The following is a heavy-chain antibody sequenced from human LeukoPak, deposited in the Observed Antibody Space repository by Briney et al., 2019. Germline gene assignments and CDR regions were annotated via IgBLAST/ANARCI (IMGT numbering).Heavy chain of an antibody. CDR1: GFTFSSYS. V-gene: IGHV3-21*01. CDR2: ISGSSSYI. Sequence: GGSLRLSCEASGFTFSSYSVNWVRQAPGKGLEWVSSISGSSSYIYYADSLKGRFTISRDNARNSLYLQMNSLRAEDTAVYYCARDQDVYCSGGSCTAFDIWGQGTLVTVSS. CDR3: ARDQDVYCSGGSCTAFDI. J-gene: IGHJ4*02. D-gene: IGHD2-15*01.